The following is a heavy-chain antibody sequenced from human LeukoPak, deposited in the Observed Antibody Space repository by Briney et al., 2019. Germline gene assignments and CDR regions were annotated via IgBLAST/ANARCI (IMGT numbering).Heavy chain of an antibody. V-gene: IGHV4-59*01. CDR1: GGSISSYY. CDR2: IYYSGSN. J-gene: IGHJ6*03. CDR3: AKDGRSGSYYYYMDV. Sequence: SESLSLTRTVSGGSISSYYRSWIRDPPGKGLEWSGYIYYSGSNNYNPSLKSRVTISVDTSKNQFSLKLSSVTAADTAVYYCAKDGRSGSYYYYMDVWGKGTTVTVSS. D-gene: IGHD1-26*01.